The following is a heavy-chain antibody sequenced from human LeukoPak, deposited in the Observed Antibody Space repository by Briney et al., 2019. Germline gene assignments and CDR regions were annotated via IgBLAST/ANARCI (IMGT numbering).Heavy chain of an antibody. J-gene: IGHJ4*02. CDR1: GGSISSYY. Sequence: PSQTLSLTCTVSGGSISSYYWSWIRQPPRKGLEWIGYIYYSGSTNYNPSLKSRVTISVDTSKNQFSLKLSSVTAADTAAYYCARVSYYDSSGKFDYWGQGTLVTVSS. D-gene: IGHD3-22*01. CDR3: ARVSYYDSSGKFDY. V-gene: IGHV4-59*01. CDR2: IYYSGST.